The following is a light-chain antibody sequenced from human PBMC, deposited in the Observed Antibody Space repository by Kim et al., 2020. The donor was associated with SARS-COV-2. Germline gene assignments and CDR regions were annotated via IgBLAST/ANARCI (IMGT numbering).Light chain of an antibody. CDR2: DIS. CDR1: QNIGKY. Sequence: EIVLTQSPATLSLSPGERVTLSCRASQNIGKYIAWHQQKPSQAPRLLIYDISNRAAGTPARFTGSGSGTDFTLTISSLEPEDFAVYYCQQRAIWPITFGRGTRLEIK. J-gene: IGKJ5*01. V-gene: IGKV3-11*01. CDR3: QQRAIWPIT.